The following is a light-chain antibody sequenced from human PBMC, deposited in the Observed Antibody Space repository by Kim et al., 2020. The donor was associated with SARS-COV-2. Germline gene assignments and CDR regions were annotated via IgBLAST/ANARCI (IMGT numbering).Light chain of an antibody. CDR2: AAS. Sequence: DIQMTQSPSSLAASVGDRVTIACQASHTISTFLNWYQQKPGKAPKLLIYAASSLQSGVPSRFSGSGSGTDFTLTISSLQPEDFAIYYCQQSHTTPLLTFGVGTKVDIK. CDR1: HTISTF. J-gene: IGKJ4*01. V-gene: IGKV1-39*01. CDR3: QQSHTTPLLT.